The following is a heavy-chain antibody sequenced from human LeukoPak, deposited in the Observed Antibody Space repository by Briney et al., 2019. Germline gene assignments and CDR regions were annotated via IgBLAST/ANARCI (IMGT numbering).Heavy chain of an antibody. CDR3: ARGNFFGYYFDS. V-gene: IGHV4-59*01. Sequence: PSETLSLTCTVSGGSISSYYWSWIRQPPGKGLEWIGYFYYSGSTNYNPSLKSRVTISVDTSKKQFSLNLSSVAAAGTALYFCARGNFFGYYFDSWGQGTLVTVSS. CDR2: FYYSGST. CDR1: GGSISSYY. J-gene: IGHJ4*02. D-gene: IGHD1-1*01.